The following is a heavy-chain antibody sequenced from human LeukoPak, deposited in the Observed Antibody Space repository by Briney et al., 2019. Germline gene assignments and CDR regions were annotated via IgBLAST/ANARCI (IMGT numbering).Heavy chain of an antibody. CDR2: ISSSGSTI. Sequence: GGSPRLSCAAPGFTFSSYEMNWVRQAPGKGLEWVSYISSSGSTIYYADSVKGRFTISRDKAKNSLYLQMNSLRAEDTAVYYCARGYDILTGYSYYFDYWGQGTLVTVSS. CDR1: GFTFSSYE. CDR3: ARGYDILTGYSYYFDY. D-gene: IGHD3-9*01. J-gene: IGHJ4*02. V-gene: IGHV3-48*03.